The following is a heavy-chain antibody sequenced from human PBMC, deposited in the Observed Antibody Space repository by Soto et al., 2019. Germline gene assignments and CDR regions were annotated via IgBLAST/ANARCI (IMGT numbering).Heavy chain of an antibody. Sequence: GGSLRLSCAASGFICSSYDMSWVRQAPGKGLEWVSTILVDGRTFYVDSVKGRFTISRDSSQNTVYLQMNSLTAGDTALYYCAKATATGGGAFDICGQGTMVAVS. J-gene: IGHJ3*02. V-gene: IGHV3-23*01. CDR1: GFICSSYD. CDR3: AKATATGGGAFDI. D-gene: IGHD2-8*02. CDR2: ILVDGRT.